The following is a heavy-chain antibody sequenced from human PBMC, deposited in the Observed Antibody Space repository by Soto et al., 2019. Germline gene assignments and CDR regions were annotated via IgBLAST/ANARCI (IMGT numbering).Heavy chain of an antibody. J-gene: IGHJ5*02. Sequence: SETLSLTCTVSGASISGFYWRWIRKSAGKGLEWIGRIYATGTTDYNPSLKSRVMMSVDTSKKQFSLKLRSVTAADTAVYYCVRDGTKTLRDWFDPWGQGISVTVS. D-gene: IGHD1-1*01. CDR3: VRDGTKTLRDWFDP. CDR1: GASISGFY. CDR2: IYATGTT. V-gene: IGHV4-4*07.